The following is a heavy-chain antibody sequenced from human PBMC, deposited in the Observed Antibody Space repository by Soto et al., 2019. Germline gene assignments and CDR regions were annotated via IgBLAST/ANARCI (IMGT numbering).Heavy chain of an antibody. CDR3: ARSYGDQLDY. CDR2: IYYSGST. D-gene: IGHD4-17*01. Sequence: SETLSLTCTVSGGSISSYYWSWIRQPPGKGLEWIGYIYYSGSTNYNPSLKSRVTISVDTSKNQFSLKLSSVTAADTAVYYCARSYGDQLDYWGQGTLVTVSS. CDR1: GGSISSYY. V-gene: IGHV4-59*08. J-gene: IGHJ4*02.